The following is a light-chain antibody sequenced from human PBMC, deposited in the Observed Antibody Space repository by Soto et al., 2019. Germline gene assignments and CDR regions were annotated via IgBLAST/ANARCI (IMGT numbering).Light chain of an antibody. CDR1: PSISSY. V-gene: IGKV1-39*01. Sequence: DIQMTQSPSSLSASVGDRVTITCRASPSISSYLNWYQQKPGKAPKLLIYAASSLQSGVPSRFSGSGSGTDFTLTISSLQPQDFVTYYCQQSYSTPLTFGGGTKVQIK. J-gene: IGKJ4*01. CDR2: AAS. CDR3: QQSYSTPLT.